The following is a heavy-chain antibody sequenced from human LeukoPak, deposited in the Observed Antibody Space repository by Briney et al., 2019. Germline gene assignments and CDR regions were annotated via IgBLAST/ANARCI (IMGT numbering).Heavy chain of an antibody. Sequence: GGSLRLSCAASGFTFSSYAMHWVRQAPGKGLEYVSASSSNGGSTYYADSVKGRFTISRDNSKNTLYLQMGSLRAEDMAVYYWARGGYCSSTSCYEVRGMDVWGKGTTVTVPS. V-gene: IGHV3-64*02. CDR1: GFTFSSYA. CDR3: ARGGYCSSTSCYEVRGMDV. CDR2: SSSNGGST. J-gene: IGHJ6*04. D-gene: IGHD2-2*01.